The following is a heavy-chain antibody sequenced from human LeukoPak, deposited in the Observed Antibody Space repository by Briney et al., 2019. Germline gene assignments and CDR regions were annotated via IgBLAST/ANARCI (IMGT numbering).Heavy chain of an antibody. CDR3: ARDKRRRYFDWSQPLNWFDP. V-gene: IGHV4-34*01. CDR1: GGSFSGYY. D-gene: IGHD3-9*01. Sequence: KPSETLSLTCAVYGGSFSGYYWSWIRQPPGKGLEWIGEINHSGSTNYNPSLKSRVTISVDTSKNQFSLKLSSVTAADTAVYYCARDKRRRYFDWSQPLNWFDPWGQGTLVTVSS. CDR2: INHSGST. J-gene: IGHJ5*02.